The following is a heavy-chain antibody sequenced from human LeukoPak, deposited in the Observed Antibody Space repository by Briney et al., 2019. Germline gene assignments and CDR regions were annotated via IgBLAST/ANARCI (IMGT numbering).Heavy chain of an antibody. CDR3: ARCMSGSYYDYYYYYMDV. D-gene: IGHD1-26*01. Sequence: EASVKVSCKASGYTYTSYGISWVRQAPGQGLEWMGWISAYNGNTNYAQKLQGRVTMTTDTSTSTAYMELRSLRSDDTAVYYCARCMSGSYYDYYYYYMDVWGKGTTVTISS. V-gene: IGHV1-18*01. CDR1: GYTYTSYG. J-gene: IGHJ6*03. CDR2: ISAYNGNT.